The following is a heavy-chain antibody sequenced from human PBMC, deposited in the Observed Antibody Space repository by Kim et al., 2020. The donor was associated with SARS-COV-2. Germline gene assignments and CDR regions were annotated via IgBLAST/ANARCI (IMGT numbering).Heavy chain of an antibody. CDR1: GFTFDNYA. CDR2: INGDGDYT. J-gene: IGHJ5*01. D-gene: IGHD2-8*02. CDR3: AKEGDCTGGTYQSGCFDS. Sequence: GGSLRLSCVVSGFTFDNYAMSWVRQAPGKGLEWLSSINGDGDYTDYTDSVKGRFTVSRDNSRTTLFLQMRGLRAEDTAVYFCAKEGDCTGGTYQSGCFDSWGQGTVVTVSS. V-gene: IGHV3-23*01.